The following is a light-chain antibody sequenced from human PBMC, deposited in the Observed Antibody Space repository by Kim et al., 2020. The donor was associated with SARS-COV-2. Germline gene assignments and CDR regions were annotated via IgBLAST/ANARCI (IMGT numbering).Light chain of an antibody. CDR3: QSYDSSLSGSV. J-gene: IGLJ2*01. Sequence: VGMSCTGSSSNIGAGYDVHWYQQLPGTAPKLLIYGNSNRPSGVPDRFSGSKSGTSASLAITGLQAEDEADYYCQSYDSSLSGSVFGGGTQLTVL. CDR1: SSNIGAGYD. V-gene: IGLV1-40*01. CDR2: GNS.